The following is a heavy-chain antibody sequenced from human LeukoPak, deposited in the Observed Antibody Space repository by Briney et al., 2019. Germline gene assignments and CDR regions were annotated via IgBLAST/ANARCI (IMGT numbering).Heavy chain of an antibody. CDR2: LNPEDGET. Sequence: EASVKVSCKVSGYTLIELSMHWVRQAPGKGLEWMGGLNPEDGETIYAQKFQGRVTMTEDTSTDTAYMGLSNLRSEDTAVYYCAPVSFGYRSSWPFDYWGQGTLVIVSS. CDR3: APVSFGYRSSWPFDY. J-gene: IGHJ4*02. V-gene: IGHV1-24*01. D-gene: IGHD6-13*01. CDR1: GYTLIELS.